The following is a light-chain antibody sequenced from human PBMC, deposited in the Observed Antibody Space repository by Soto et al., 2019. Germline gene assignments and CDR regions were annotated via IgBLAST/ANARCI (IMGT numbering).Light chain of an antibody. J-gene: IGLJ1*01. CDR3: AAWDDSLNAYV. V-gene: IGLV1-44*01. CDR2: SHN. Sequence: QSVLTQPPSASGTPGQRVTISCSGSSSNIGSNTVNWYQQLPGTAPKLLIYSHNQRPSGVPDRFSGSKSGTSASLAISGLKSEDEADYYCAAWDDSLNAYVFGTGTKVTVL. CDR1: SSNIGSNT.